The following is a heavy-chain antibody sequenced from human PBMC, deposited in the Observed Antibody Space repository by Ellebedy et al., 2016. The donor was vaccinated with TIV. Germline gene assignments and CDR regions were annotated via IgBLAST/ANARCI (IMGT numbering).Heavy chain of an antibody. CDR1: GFTVSSNY. CDR2: ISGSGGST. V-gene: IGHV3-23*01. J-gene: IGHJ4*02. D-gene: IGHD5-18*01. CDR3: ARNGYIMIAMVYYFDD. Sequence: GESLKISCAASGFTVSSNYMSWVRQAPGKGLEWVSAISGSGGSTYYADSVKGRFTISRDNSKNTLYLQMNSLRAEDTAVYYCARNGYIMIAMVYYFDDWGQGTLVTVSS.